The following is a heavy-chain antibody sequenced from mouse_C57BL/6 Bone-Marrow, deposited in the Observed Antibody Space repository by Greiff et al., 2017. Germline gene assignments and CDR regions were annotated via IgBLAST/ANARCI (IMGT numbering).Heavy chain of an antibody. CDR1: GFTFSSYA. CDR3: ARQVWTGTFAY. CDR2: ISDGGSYT. V-gene: IGHV5-4*01. Sequence: EVQVEESGGGLVKPGGSLKLSCAASGFTFSSYAMSWVRQTPEKRLEWVATISDGGSYTYYPDNVKGRFTISKDNAKNNLYLQMSHLKSEDTAMYYCARQVWTGTFAYWGQGTLVTVSA. J-gene: IGHJ3*01. D-gene: IGHD4-1*01.